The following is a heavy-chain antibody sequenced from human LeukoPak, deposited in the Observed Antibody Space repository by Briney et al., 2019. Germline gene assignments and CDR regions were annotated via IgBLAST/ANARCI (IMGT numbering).Heavy chain of an antibody. D-gene: IGHD3-22*01. CDR2: ISPIFDTA. J-gene: IGHJ6*03. CDR3: ARGPYDSRGQDYYYYMDV. V-gene: IGHV1-69*13. CDR1: GGTFSSYA. Sequence: ASVKVSCKASGGTFSSYAISWVRQAPGQGLEWMGGISPIFDTASYAQKFQGRVTISADESTSTAYMELSSLRSEDTAVYYCARGPYDSRGQDYYYYMDVWGKGTTVTVSS.